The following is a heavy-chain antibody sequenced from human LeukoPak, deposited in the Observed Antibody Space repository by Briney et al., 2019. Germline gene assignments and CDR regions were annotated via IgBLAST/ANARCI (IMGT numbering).Heavy chain of an antibody. CDR2: IYTSGST. V-gene: IGHV4-4*07. J-gene: IGHJ4*02. CDR1: GDSISSYY. D-gene: IGHD3-22*01. Sequence: SETLSLTCTVSGDSISSYYWSWIRQPAGKGLEWIGRIYTSGSTNYNPSLKSRVTMSLDTSKNQFSLKLSSVTAADTAGYYCARAIGDAGRPLNDYWGQGTLVTVSS. CDR3: ARAIGDAGRPLNDY.